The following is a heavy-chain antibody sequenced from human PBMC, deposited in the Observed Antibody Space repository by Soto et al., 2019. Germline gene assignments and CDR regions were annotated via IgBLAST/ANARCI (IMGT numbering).Heavy chain of an antibody. CDR1: GFTFSSYA. CDR3: ARDYFRVATPAYFDY. D-gene: IGHD5-12*01. V-gene: IGHV3-30-3*01. Sequence: QVQLVESGGGVVQPGRSLRLSCAASGFTFSSYAMHWVRQAPGKGLEWMAVISYDGSNKYYADSVKGRFTISRDNSKNTLYLQMNSLRAEDTAVYYCARDYFRVATPAYFDYWGQGTLVTVSS. J-gene: IGHJ4*02. CDR2: ISYDGSNK.